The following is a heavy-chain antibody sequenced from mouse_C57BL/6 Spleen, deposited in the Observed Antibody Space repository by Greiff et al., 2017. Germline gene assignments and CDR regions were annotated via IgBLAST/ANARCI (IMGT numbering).Heavy chain of an antibody. V-gene: IGHV1-5*01. CDR2: LYPGNSDT. CDR1: CYTFTSYW. J-gene: IGHJ4*01. D-gene: IGHD3-1*01. CDR3: TRWGLALYAMNY. Sequence: EVKLQASVTVLSRSGASVQMSCKTSCYTFTSYWMHWVNPRPGPGLEWIGALYPGNSDTSYNQKFKGEAKLTAVTSASTAYMELSSLTNEDSAVYYCTRWGLALYAMNYWGQGTSVTVSS.